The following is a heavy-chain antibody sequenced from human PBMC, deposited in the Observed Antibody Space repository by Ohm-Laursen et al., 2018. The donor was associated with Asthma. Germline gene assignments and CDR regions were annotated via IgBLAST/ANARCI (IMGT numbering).Heavy chain of an antibody. CDR2: ISTASSFI. CDR3: ARIGPEWELPGREYSLHH. CDR1: GYTFSRYS. J-gene: IGHJ1*01. V-gene: IGHV3-21*01. D-gene: IGHD1-26*01. Sequence: SLRHSCAASGYTFSRYSIHWVRQIPGKGLEWVASISTASSFIYYADSVRGRFTTSRDNARNSVYLQMNSLRAEDTALYYCARIGPEWELPGREYSLHHWGEGTLVTVSS.